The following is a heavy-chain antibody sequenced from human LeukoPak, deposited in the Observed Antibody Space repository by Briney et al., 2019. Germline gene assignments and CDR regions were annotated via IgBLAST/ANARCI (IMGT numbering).Heavy chain of an antibody. J-gene: IGHJ4*02. Sequence: GESLRVSCPASGFTFSTYTMTWVRQAPGKGLDWVASISGSSGYTDYADSLKGRFTISRDNANNSLYLQMNSLIAEDMAVYYCAKERGPYCGGDCYSGLDYWGQGTLVTVSS. CDR1: GFTFSTYT. CDR2: ISGSSGYT. D-gene: IGHD2-21*02. V-gene: IGHV3-21*01. CDR3: AKERGPYCGGDCYSGLDY.